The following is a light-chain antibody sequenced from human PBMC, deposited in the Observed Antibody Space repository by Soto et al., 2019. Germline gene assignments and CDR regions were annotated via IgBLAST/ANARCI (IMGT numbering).Light chain of an antibody. J-gene: IGLJ2*01. CDR2: LNSDGSH. CDR3: QSWGTGIQV. CDR1: SGHSSYA. V-gene: IGLV4-69*01. Sequence: QPVLTQSPSASASLGASVKLTCTLSSGHSSYAIAWHQQQPEKGPRYLMKLNSDGSHSKGDGIPDRFSGSSSGAERYLTSSSLQSEDEADYYSQSWGTGIQVFGGGTKRTVL.